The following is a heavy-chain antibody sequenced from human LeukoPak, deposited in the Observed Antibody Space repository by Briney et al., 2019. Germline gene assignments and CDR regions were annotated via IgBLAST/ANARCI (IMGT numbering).Heavy chain of an antibody. CDR3: AREGRDALRYYYGMDV. V-gene: IGHV3-21*01. J-gene: IGHJ6*02. CDR1: GFTFNSFG. Sequence: GGSLRLSCAASGFTFNSFGINWVRQAPGKGQEWVSSISGSGTYIYYADSVKGRFTISRDNAKNSLYLQMNSLRAEDTAVYYCAREGRDALRYYYGMDVWGQGTTVTVSS. D-gene: IGHD5-24*01. CDR2: ISGSGTYI.